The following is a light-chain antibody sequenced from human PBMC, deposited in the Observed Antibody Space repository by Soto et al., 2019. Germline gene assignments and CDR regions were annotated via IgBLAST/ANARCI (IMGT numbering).Light chain of an antibody. CDR1: SSDVGGHNY. Sequence: QSALTQVASVSASPGQSITISCTGTSSDVGGHNYVSWYQQHPGNAPKLMIYNVDYRPSGVSNRFSGSKSGNTASLTISGLQADDEAYYYCSSYADSSNVVFGGGTKVTVL. CDR3: SSYADSSNVV. J-gene: IGLJ2*01. V-gene: IGLV2-14*03. CDR2: NVD.